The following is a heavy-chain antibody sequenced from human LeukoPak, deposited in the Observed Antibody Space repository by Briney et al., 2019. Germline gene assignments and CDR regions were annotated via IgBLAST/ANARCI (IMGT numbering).Heavy chain of an antibody. Sequence: GSLRLSCAASGFTFSSYEMNWVRQAPGKGLEYVSAISANGRNTYYASSVKGRFTISRDNSKNTLYLQMGSLRAEDLAVYYCARVGLGSGFDYWGQGTLVTVSS. J-gene: IGHJ4*02. CDR2: ISANGRNT. D-gene: IGHD1-26*01. CDR1: GFTFSSYE. CDR3: ARVGLGSGFDY. V-gene: IGHV3-64*01.